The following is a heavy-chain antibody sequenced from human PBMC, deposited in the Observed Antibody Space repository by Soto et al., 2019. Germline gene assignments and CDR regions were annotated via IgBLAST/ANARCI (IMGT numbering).Heavy chain of an antibody. V-gene: IGHV4-39*01. CDR3: ARQGNQDTAMVPVYFDY. D-gene: IGHD5-18*01. J-gene: IGHJ4*02. CDR1: GGSISSSSYY. Sequence: PSETLSLTCTVSGGSISSSSYYWGWIRQPPGKGLEWIGSIYYSGSTYYNPSLKSRVTISVDTSKSQFSLKLSSVTAADTAVYYCARQGNQDTAMVPVYFDYWGQGTLVTAPQ. CDR2: IYYSGST.